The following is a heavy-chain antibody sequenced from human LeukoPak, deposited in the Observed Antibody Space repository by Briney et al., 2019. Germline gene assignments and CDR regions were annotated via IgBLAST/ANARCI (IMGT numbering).Heavy chain of an antibody. J-gene: IGHJ5*02. D-gene: IGHD3-3*01. CDR3: AEGGTIFGVVDDNWFDP. V-gene: IGHV1-2*02. CDR1: GYTFTGYY. CDR2: INPNSGGT. Sequence: GASVKVSCKASGYTFTGYYMHWVRQAPGQGLEWMGWINPNSGGTNYAQKFQGRVTMTRDTSISTAYMELSRPRSDDTAVYYCAEGGTIFGVVDDNWFDPWGQGTLVTVSS.